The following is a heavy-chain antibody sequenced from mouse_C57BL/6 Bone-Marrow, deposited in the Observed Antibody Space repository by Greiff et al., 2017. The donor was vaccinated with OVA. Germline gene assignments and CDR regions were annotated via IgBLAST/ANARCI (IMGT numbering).Heavy chain of an antibody. J-gene: IGHJ4*01. Sequence: VMLVESGPGLVAPSQSLSITCTVSGFSLTSYAISWVRQPPGKGLEWLGVIWTGGGTNYNSALKSRLSISKDNSKSQVFLKMNSLQTDDTARYYCARNYYGSEGYAMDYWGQGTSVTVSS. V-gene: IGHV2-9-1*01. D-gene: IGHD1-1*01. CDR2: IWTGGGT. CDR3: ARNYYGSEGYAMDY. CDR1: GFSLTSYA.